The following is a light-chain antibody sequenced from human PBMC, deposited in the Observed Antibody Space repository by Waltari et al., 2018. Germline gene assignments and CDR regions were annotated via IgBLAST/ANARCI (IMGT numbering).Light chain of an antibody. CDR2: GAS. CDR3: QMYVRLPVT. J-gene: IGKJ1*01. CDR1: QSVGRS. Sequence: ETVLTQSPGTLSLSPGEGATLSCRASQSVGRSLVWYQQKPGRAPRLLIYGASTRATGITDRFTGSGSGTDFSLTISRLEPEDFAVYYCQMYVRLPVTFGQGTKVEI. V-gene: IGKV3-20*01.